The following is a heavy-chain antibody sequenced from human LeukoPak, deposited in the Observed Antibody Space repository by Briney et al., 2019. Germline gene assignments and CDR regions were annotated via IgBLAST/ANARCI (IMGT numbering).Heavy chain of an antibody. V-gene: IGHV3-48*03. CDR3: VRGGFCSGDPCYRFNAFDI. CDR1: GFAFSSHE. CDR2: ISPSGTTI. D-gene: IGHD2-15*01. Sequence: PGGSLRLSCTTSGFAFSSHEMNWVRQAPGKGLEWISYISPSGTTIYTDSVQGRFTISKDNAKNSLYLQMNSLRVEDTAVYYCVRGGFCSGDPCYRFNAFDIWGQGTTVTVSS. J-gene: IGHJ3*02.